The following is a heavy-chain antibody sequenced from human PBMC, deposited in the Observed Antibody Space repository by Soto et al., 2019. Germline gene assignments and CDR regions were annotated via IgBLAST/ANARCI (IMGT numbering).Heavy chain of an antibody. CDR2: IYYSGST. D-gene: IGHD2-2*01. CDR1: GGSISSGGYY. Sequence: SETLSLTCTVYGGSISSGGYYWSWIRQHPGKGLEWIGYIYYSGSTYYNPSLKSRVTISVDTSKNQFSLKLSSVTAADTAVYYCARGLGYCSSTSCRKPDWFDPWGQGTLVTVSS. CDR3: ARGLGYCSSTSCRKPDWFDP. J-gene: IGHJ5*02. V-gene: IGHV4-31*03.